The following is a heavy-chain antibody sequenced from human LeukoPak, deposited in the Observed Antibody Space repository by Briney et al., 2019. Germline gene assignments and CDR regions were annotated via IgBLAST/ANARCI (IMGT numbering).Heavy chain of an antibody. V-gene: IGHV4-39*01. J-gene: IGHJ4*02. CDR2: IYYSGST. CDR1: GGSISSSSYY. Sequence: KPSETLSLTCTVSGGSISSSSYYWGWIRQPPGKGLEWIGSIYYSGSTYYNPSLKSRVTISVDTSKNQFSLKLSSVTAADTAVYYCASWYYYDSSGQSLIDYWGQGTLVTVSS. CDR3: ASWYYYDSSGQSLIDY. D-gene: IGHD3-22*01.